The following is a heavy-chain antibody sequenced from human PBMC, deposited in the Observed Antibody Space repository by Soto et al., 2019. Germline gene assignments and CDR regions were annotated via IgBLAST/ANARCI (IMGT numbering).Heavy chain of an antibody. CDR2: IYYSGST. V-gene: IGHV4-61*08. J-gene: IGHJ4*02. CDR3: AREGVVAARYFDY. Sequence: SAPLRLTCAVSGYSIIGGYCGALIRKPPGKGLEWIGYIYYSGSTNYNPSLKSRVTISVDTSKNQFSLKLSSVTAADTAVYYWAREGVVAARYFDYWGQGTLVTAS. CDR1: GYSIIGGYC. D-gene: IGHD6-6*01.